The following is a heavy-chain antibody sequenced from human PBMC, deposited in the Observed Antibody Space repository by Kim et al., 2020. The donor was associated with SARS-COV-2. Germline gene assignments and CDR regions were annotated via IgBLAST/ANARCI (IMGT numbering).Heavy chain of an antibody. CDR3: ARELLNSYGSSSDAGGMDV. V-gene: IGHV3-48*03. J-gene: IGHJ6*02. Sequence: GRFTISRDNDKNSLYLQMSSLRAEDTAVYYCARELLNSYGSSSDAGGMDVWGQGTTVTVSS. D-gene: IGHD6-6*01.